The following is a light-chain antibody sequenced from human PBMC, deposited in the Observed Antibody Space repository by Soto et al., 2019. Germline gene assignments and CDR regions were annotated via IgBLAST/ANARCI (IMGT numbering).Light chain of an antibody. J-gene: IGKJ4*01. Sequence: DIQMTQSPSSLSASVGDRVTITCRASQSISVYLNWYQQKPGKAPKLLISAASRLQSGVPSTFSGSGSGTDFTLTISTLQPEDFATYYCQKSISAPLTFGGGTKVEIK. CDR3: QKSISAPLT. CDR1: QSISVY. V-gene: IGKV1-39*01. CDR2: AAS.